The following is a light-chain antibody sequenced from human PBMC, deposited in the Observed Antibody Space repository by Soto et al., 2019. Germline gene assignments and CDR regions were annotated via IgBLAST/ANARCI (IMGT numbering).Light chain of an antibody. J-gene: IGKJ4*01. V-gene: IGKV3-15*01. CDR1: QNVKTR. Sequence: EKVMTQSPATLSVSPGERATLSCRASQNVKTRLAWYQQKPGQAPRLLIYDAFTRPTGIPARFSGSASGTEFPLTISSLQSEDFAVYYCQQYDEWPLTFGGGTKVEIK. CDR2: DAF. CDR3: QQYDEWPLT.